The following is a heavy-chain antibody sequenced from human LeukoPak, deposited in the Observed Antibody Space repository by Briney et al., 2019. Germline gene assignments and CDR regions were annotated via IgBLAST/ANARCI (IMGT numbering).Heavy chain of an antibody. D-gene: IGHD6-13*01. J-gene: IGHJ4*02. CDR2: IKQDGSDK. Sequence: GGSLRLSCAASGFTFRSYWMSWVRQAPAEGLEWVANIKQDGSDKYYVDSVKGRFTISRDNAKNSLYRQMNSLRAEDTAVYYCARVASGSSWYFDYWGQGTLVTVSA. V-gene: IGHV3-7*01. CDR1: GFTFRSYW. CDR3: ARVASGSSWYFDY.